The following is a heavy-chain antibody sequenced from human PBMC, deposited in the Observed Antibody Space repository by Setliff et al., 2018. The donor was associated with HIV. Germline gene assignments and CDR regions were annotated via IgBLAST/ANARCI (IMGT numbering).Heavy chain of an antibody. CDR1: GGSISSYY. CDR2: IYYSGNT. CDR3: ARLGRPYSGQGWFDP. Sequence: KTSETLSLTCTVSGGSISSYYWGWIRQPPGKRLEWIGSIYYSGNTYYNPSLKSRVTISVDTSKNQFFLNLSSVTATDSAVYYCARLGRPYSGQGWFDPWGQGTLVTVSS. J-gene: IGHJ5*02. V-gene: IGHV4-39*01. D-gene: IGHD5-12*01.